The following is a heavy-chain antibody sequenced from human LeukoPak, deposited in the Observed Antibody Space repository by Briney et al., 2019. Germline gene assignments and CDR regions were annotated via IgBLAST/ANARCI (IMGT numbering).Heavy chain of an antibody. V-gene: IGHV4-39*01. CDR1: GGSISSSSYY. Sequence: SETLSLTCTVSGGSISSSSYYWGWIRQPPGKGLEWIGSIYYSGSTYYNPSLKSRVTISVDTSKNQFSLKLSSVTAADTAVYYCARHGSSSGWAAYYFDYWGQGTLVTVSS. D-gene: IGHD6-19*01. CDR2: IYYSGST. J-gene: IGHJ4*02. CDR3: ARHGSSSGWAAYYFDY.